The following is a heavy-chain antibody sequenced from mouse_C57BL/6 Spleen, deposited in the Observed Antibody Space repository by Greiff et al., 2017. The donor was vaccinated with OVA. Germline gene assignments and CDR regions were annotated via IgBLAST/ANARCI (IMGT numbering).Heavy chain of an antibody. V-gene: IGHV8-12*01. D-gene: IGHD2-3*01. CDR1: GFSLSTSGMG. CDR2: IYWDDDK. CDR3: ARRGDGYLDY. Sequence: LQESGPGILQSSQTLSLTCSFSGFSLSTSGMGVSWIRQPSGKGLEWLAQIYWDDDKRYDPSMKSRPTISKDTSRNQVLLKITSVDTADTATYYCARRGDGYLDYWGQGTTLTVSS. J-gene: IGHJ2*01.